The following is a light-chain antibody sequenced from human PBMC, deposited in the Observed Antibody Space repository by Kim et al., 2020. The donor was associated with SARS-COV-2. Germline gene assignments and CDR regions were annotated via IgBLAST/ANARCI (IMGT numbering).Light chain of an antibody. CDR1: QSVSSN. CDR2: GAS. CDR3: QQYNNWPLT. Sequence: ECPGERVPLSCRASQSVSSNLAWYQQKPGQAPRGLIYGASTRATGIPARFSGSGSGTEFTLTISSLQSEDFAVYYCQQYNNWPLTFGGGTKVDIK. V-gene: IGKV3-15*01. J-gene: IGKJ4*01.